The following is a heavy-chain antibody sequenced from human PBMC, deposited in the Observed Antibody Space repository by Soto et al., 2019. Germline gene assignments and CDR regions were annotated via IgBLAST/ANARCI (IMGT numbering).Heavy chain of an antibody. CDR3: ARKIYDFWSGRLDP. J-gene: IGHJ5*02. Sequence: KTXESLSATCPVSGASISSSSYYWGWIRQPPGKGLEWIGSIYYSGSTYYNPSLKSRVTISVDTSKNQFSLKLSSVTAADTDVYYCARKIYDFWSGRLDPWGQGTQVTVYS. D-gene: IGHD3-3*01. V-gene: IGHV4-39*01. CDR1: GASISSSSYY. CDR2: IYYSGST.